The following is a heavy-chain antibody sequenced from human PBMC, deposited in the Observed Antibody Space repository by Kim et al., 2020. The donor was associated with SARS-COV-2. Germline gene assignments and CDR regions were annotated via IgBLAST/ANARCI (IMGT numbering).Heavy chain of an antibody. CDR2: IYYSGST. D-gene: IGHD5-18*01. CDR1: GGSISSSSYY. Sequence: SETLSLTCTVSGGSISSSSYYWGWIRQLPGKGLEWIGSIYYSGSTYSNPALKSRVTISVDTSKNQFSLKLRSVTAADTAVYYCATIGGYSYGLGRIQHWGQGALVTVSS. CDR3: ATIGGYSYGLGRIQH. J-gene: IGHJ1*01. V-gene: IGHV4-39*01.